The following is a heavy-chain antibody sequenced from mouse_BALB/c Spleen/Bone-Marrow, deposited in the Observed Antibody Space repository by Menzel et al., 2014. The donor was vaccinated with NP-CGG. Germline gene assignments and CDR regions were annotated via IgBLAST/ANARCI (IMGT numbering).Heavy chain of an antibody. CDR1: GFTFIAYT. J-gene: IGHJ4*01. V-gene: IGHV5-12-2*01. CDR2: INNGGGST. CDR3: ATHGEDLPVLAMYH. D-gene: IGHD5-1*01. Sequence: EVKLVESGEGLVEPGGSLKLSCAASGFTFIAYTMSWVRQTPEKRLEWVAYINNGGGSTYYPDTVKGRFTISRDNAKNTLYLQMSSRKSEVTAMYYCATHGEDLPVLAMYHWGQGTLVTGSA.